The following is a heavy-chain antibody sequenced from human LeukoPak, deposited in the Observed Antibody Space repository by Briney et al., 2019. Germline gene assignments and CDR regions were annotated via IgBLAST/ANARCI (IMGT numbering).Heavy chain of an antibody. D-gene: IGHD1-26*01. CDR1: GYTLTELS. J-gene: IGHJ4*02. CDR3: ATSWGSGSYYFDY. Sequence: GASVKVSCKVSGYTLTELSMHWLRQAPGKGLEWMGGFDPEDGETIYAQKFQGRVTMTEDTSTYTAYMELSSLRSEDTAVYYCATSWGSGSYYFDYWGQGTLVTVSS. CDR2: FDPEDGET. V-gene: IGHV1-24*01.